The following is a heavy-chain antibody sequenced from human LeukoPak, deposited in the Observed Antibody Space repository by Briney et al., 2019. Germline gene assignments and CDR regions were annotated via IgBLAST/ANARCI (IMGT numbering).Heavy chain of an antibody. V-gene: IGHV3-64*01. Sequence: PGGSLRLSCAASGFTFSDYAMHWVRQAPGKGLEFVSVIGPIGVYTYYANSVKGRFTISRDNSKSTVSLQMGSLRDEDMAVYYCARSPPGRTNWNYYDSWGQGALVTVSS. CDR1: GFTFSDYA. D-gene: IGHD1-1*01. J-gene: IGHJ4*02. CDR2: IGPIGVYT. CDR3: ARSPPGRTNWNYYDS.